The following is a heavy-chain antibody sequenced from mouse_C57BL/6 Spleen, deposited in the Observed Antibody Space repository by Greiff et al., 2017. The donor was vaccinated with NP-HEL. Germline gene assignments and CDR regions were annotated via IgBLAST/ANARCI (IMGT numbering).Heavy chain of an antibody. D-gene: IGHD1-1*01. V-gene: IGHV1-69*01. J-gene: IGHJ3*01. CDR3: ARKFHGSSSWFAY. CDR2: IDPSDSYT. CDR1: GYTFTSYW. Sequence: QVQLQQPGAELVMPGASVKLSCKASGYTFTSYWMHWVKQRPGQGLEWIGEIDPSDSYTNYNQKFKGKSTLTVDKSSSTAYMQLSSLTSEDSAVYYCARKFHGSSSWFAYWGQGTLVTVSA.